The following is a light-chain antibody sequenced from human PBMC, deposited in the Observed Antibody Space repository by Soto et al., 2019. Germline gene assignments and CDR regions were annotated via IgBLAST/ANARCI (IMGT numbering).Light chain of an antibody. V-gene: IGLV2-14*03. CDR3: SSYTSSSTV. Sequence: QSVLTQPASVSGSPGQAITISCSGTSSDVGAFNYVSWYQQHPGKAPKLMIYDVSNRPSGVSNRFSGSKSGNTASLTIYGIRAEDEADYYCSSYTSSSTVFGTGTKVTVL. CDR1: SSDVGAFNY. CDR2: DVS. J-gene: IGLJ1*01.